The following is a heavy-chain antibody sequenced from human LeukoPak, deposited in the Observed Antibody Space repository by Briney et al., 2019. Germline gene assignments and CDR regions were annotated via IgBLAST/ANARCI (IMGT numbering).Heavy chain of an antibody. J-gene: IGHJ3*02. CDR3: AREPRYYWNDPREAFDI. CDR2: IYYSGNT. CDR1: GGSISRGDYY. D-gene: IGHD1-1*01. Sequence: SETLSLTCTVSGGSISRGDYYWSWIRQPPGKGLEWFGYIYYSGNTYYNPSLKSRVTISVDTSKNQFSLKLSSVTAADTAVYYCAREPRYYWNDPREAFDIWGQGTMVTVSS. V-gene: IGHV4-30-4*08.